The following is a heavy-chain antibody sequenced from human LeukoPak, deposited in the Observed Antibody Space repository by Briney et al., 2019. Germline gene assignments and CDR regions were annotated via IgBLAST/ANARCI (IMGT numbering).Heavy chain of an antibody. V-gene: IGHV1-2*02. Sequence: ASVKVSCKASGYTFTGYYMHWVRQAPGQGLEWTGWINPNSGGTNYAQKFQGRVTMTRDTSISTAYMELSRLRSDDTAVYYCARAYYYDSSGYGQTNYYYYGMDVWGQGTTVTVSS. CDR2: INPNSGGT. CDR3: ARAYYYDSSGYGQTNYYYYGMDV. D-gene: IGHD3-22*01. J-gene: IGHJ6*02. CDR1: GYTFTGYY.